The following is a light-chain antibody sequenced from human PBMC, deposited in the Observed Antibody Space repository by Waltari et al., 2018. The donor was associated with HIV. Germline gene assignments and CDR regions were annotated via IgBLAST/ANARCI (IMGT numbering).Light chain of an antibody. CDR2: AVS. Sequence: AIRMTQSPSSFSASTGDRVTITCRASQDISSYLAWYQQKPGKAPKLLINAVSTLQTGFPSRFNGSGSGTDFTLTISCLQSEDFATYYCQQYYNYPRTFGQGTRVEIK. J-gene: IGKJ1*01. CDR1: QDISSY. CDR3: QQYYNYPRT. V-gene: IGKV1-8*01.